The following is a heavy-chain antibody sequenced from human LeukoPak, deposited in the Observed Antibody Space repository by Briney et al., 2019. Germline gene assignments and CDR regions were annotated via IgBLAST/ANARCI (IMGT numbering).Heavy chain of an antibody. CDR2: ISYDGSNK. D-gene: IGHD6-19*01. V-gene: IGHV3-30*18. Sequence: GGSLRLSCAASGFTFSNHGMHWVRQAAGKGLEWVAIISYDGSNKYYADSVKGRFTISRDNSKNTLYLQMNSLRAEDTAVYYCAKDQLWLGNPFDYWGQGTLVTISS. CDR3: AKDQLWLGNPFDY. CDR1: GFTFSNHG. J-gene: IGHJ4*02.